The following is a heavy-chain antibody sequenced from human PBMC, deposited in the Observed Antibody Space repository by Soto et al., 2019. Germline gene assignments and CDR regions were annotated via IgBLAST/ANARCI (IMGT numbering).Heavy chain of an antibody. CDR3: ARVSGIYYYGMDV. Sequence: PSETLSLTCAVSGGSISSGGYSWSWIRQPPGKGLEWIGYIYHSGSTYYNPSLKSRVTISVDTSKNQFSLKLSSVTAADTAVYYCARVSGIYYYGMDVGGQGTTVTVSS. V-gene: IGHV4-30-2*01. CDR2: IYHSGST. CDR1: GGSISSGGYS. D-gene: IGHD3-10*01. J-gene: IGHJ6*02.